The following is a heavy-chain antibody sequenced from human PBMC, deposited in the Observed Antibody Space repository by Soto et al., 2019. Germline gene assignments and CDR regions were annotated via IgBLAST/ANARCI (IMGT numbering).Heavy chain of an antibody. CDR1: GGSISSGGYY. CDR2: IYYSGST. J-gene: IGHJ6*02. Sequence: PSETLSLTCTVSGGSISSGGYYWSWIRQHPGKGLEWIGYIYYSGSTYYNPSLKSRVTISVDTSKNQFSLKLSSVPAADTAVYYCARDGDVRMSTNPDYYNGMDVWGPGTTVTVSS. V-gene: IGHV4-31*03. D-gene: IGHD2-21*02. CDR3: ARDGDVRMSTNPDYYNGMDV.